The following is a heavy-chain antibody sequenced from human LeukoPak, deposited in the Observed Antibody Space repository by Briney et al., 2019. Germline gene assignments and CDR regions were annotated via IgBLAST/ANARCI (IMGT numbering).Heavy chain of an antibody. D-gene: IGHD3-10*01. V-gene: IGHV3-23*01. Sequence: PGGSLRLSCAASGFTSSSYAMSWVRQAPGKGLEWVSSISDSGGSTYYAASVKGRFTISRDNSKNMLFLQMNSLSAEDTAVYYCDRRGSGSYRHDYWGQGTLVTVSS. J-gene: IGHJ4*02. CDR2: ISDSGGST. CDR1: GFTSSSYA. CDR3: DRRGSGSYRHDY.